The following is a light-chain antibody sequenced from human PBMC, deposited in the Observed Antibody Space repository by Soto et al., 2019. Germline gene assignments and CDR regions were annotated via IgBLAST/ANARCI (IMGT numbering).Light chain of an antibody. CDR2: DAS. CDR3: QQYNGYKAT. Sequence: DIQMTQSPSTLSASVGDRVTLTCRASQSIGRWLAWYQQKPGKAPDLLIYDASTLQSGVPSRFNGSGSGTEFTLTISSLQPDDFAAYYCQQYNGYKATFGQGTKVEIK. CDR1: QSIGRW. V-gene: IGKV1-5*01. J-gene: IGKJ1*01.